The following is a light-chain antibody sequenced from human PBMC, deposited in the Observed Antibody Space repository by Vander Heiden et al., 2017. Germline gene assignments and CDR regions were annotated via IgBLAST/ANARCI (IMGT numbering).Light chain of an antibody. CDR1: KVGDKY. J-gene: IGLJ2*01. V-gene: IGLV3-1*01. CDR3: QAWDSSTVV. CDR2: QDS. Sequence: SYELTQPPSVSVSPGQTASITCSGDKVGDKYACWYQQKPGQSPVLVIYQDSKRPSGIPERFSGSNSGNTATLTISGTQAMDEADYDCQAWDSSTVVFGGGTKLTVL.